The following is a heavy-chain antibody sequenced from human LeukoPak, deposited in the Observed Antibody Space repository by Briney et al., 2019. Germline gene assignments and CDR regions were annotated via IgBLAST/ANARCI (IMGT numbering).Heavy chain of an antibody. V-gene: IGHV3-30*04. CDR3: AKDFFFGESSNDY. J-gene: IGHJ4*02. CDR1: GFTFSSYA. Sequence: GGSLRLSCAASGFTFSSYAMHWVRQAPGKGLEWVAVISYDGSNKYYADSVKGRFTISRDNSKNTLYLQMNSLRAEDTAVYYCAKDFFFGESSNDYWGQGTLVTVSS. D-gene: IGHD3-10*01. CDR2: ISYDGSNK.